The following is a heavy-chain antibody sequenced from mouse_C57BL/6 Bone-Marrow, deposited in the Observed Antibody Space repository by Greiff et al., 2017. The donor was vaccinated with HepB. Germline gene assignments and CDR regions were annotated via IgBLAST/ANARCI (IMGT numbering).Heavy chain of an antibody. V-gene: IGHV5-6*01. D-gene: IGHD1-1*01. CDR2: ISSGGSYT. Sequence: EVKLVESGGDLVKPGGSLKLSCAASGFTFSSYGMSWVRQTPDKRLEWVATISSGGSYTYYPDSVKGRFTISRDNAKNTLYLQMSSLKSEDTAMYYCARPLITTVFDYWGQGTPLTVSS. CDR1: GFTFSSYG. J-gene: IGHJ2*01. CDR3: ARPLITTVFDY.